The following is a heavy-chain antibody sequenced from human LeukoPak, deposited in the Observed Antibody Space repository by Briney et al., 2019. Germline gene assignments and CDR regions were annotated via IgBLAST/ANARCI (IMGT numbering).Heavy chain of an antibody. D-gene: IGHD2-21*02. CDR3: ARVRYCGGDCS. CDR2: IDYSGST. J-gene: IGHJ5*02. CDR1: GDSSSNSIYY. Sequence: TSETLSLTCTVSGDSSSNSIYYWGWIRQPPGKGLEWIGSIDYSGSTYYNPSLKSRVTISVDTSKNQFSLKLSSVTAADTAVYYCARVRYCGGDCSWGQGTLVTVSS. V-gene: IGHV4-39*07.